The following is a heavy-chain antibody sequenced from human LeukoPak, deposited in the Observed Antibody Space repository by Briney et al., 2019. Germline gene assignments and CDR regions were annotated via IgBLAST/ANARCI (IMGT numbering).Heavy chain of an antibody. V-gene: IGHV1-2*02. CDR3: ARVGYYDSSGTFDY. Sequence: ASVKVSCKASGYTFTGYYMHWVRQAPGQGLEWMGWINPNSGGTNYAQKFQGRDTMTRDTSISTAYMELSRLRSDDTAVYYCARVGYYDSSGTFDYWGQGTLVTVSS. CDR2: INPNSGGT. D-gene: IGHD3-22*01. CDR1: GYTFTGYY. J-gene: IGHJ4*02.